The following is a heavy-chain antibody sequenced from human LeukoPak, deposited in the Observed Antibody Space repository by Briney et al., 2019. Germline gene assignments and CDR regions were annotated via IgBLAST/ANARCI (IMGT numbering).Heavy chain of an antibody. V-gene: IGHV1-18*01. Sequence: ASVKVSCKASGGTFSSYAISWVRQAPGQGLEWMGWISAYNGNTNYAQKLQGRVTMTTDTSTSTAYMELRSLRSDDTAVYYCARPEDCSSTSCSDDAFDIWGQGTMVTVSS. D-gene: IGHD2-2*01. CDR2: ISAYNGNT. J-gene: IGHJ3*02. CDR3: ARPEDCSSTSCSDDAFDI. CDR1: GGTFSSYA.